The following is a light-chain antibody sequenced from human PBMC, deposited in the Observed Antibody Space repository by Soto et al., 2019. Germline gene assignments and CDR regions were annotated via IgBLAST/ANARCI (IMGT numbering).Light chain of an antibody. V-gene: IGKV1-5*01. J-gene: IGKJ1*01. CDR2: DAS. CDR3: QQYNSYSPWT. Sequence: DIQMTQSPSTLSASVGDSVTIPCRASQSISSWLAWYQQKPGKAPKLLIYDASSLESGVPSRFSVSGSGTEFTLTISSLQPDDLATYYCQQYNSYSPWTFGQGTKVDI. CDR1: QSISSW.